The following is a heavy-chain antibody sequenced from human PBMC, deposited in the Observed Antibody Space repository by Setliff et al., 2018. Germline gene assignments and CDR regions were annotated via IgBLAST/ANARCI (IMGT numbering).Heavy chain of an antibody. D-gene: IGHD6-13*01. CDR3: AKDVVGYSSTWPKRDYFDS. CDR1: GFTFNTYA. Sequence: PGESLKISCAASGFTFNTYAMSWVRQPPGKGLEWVSSISDTAIGIYYTGSVRGRFTISRDNSKKILFLQMNSLRVEDTAIYYYAKDVVGYSSTWPKRDYFDSWGQGTLVTVSS. J-gene: IGHJ4*02. V-gene: IGHV3-23*01. CDR2: ISDTAIGI.